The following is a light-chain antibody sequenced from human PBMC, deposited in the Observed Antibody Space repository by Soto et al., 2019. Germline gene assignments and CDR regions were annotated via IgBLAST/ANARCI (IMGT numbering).Light chain of an antibody. CDR1: SSDVGGYNY. V-gene: IGLV2-14*01. Sequence: QSVLTQPASVSGSPGQSITISCTGTSSDVGGYNYVSWYQQHPGKAPKLMIYDVSNRPSGVSNRFSGSKSGNTASLTISGLQAEDEADYYCSSYTSSTPPLYVFGTGTKVTV. CDR2: DVS. J-gene: IGLJ1*01. CDR3: SSYTSSTPPLYV.